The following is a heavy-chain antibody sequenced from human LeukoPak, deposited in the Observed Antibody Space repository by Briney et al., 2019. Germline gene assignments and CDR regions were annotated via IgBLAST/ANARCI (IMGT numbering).Heavy chain of an antibody. CDR1: VFTLGDYA. Sequence: GGTLRLSCTVSVFTLGDYAMSWVREAPGKGLEWVGFIRSKAYGGKTEYAASMKGRVTISRDDSKSNDYLQMNSLKTEDTAVYYCTRTPTSITMIVVVPDFDYWGQGTLVTVSS. J-gene: IGHJ4*02. V-gene: IGHV3-49*04. CDR3: TRTPTSITMIVVVPDFDY. D-gene: IGHD3-22*01. CDR2: IRSKAYGGKT.